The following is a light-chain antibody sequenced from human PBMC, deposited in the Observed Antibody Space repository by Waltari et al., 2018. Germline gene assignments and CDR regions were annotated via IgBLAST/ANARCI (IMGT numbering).Light chain of an antibody. CDR1: SGSIGDNF. CDR3: QSQDTDLLKV. CDR2: DDD. J-gene: IGLJ2*01. V-gene: IGLV6-57*03. Sequence: NFILTQPHSVSESPGKTVTISCTRRSGSIGDNFVQWYQQRLGSARTIIIYDDDQKSSQVPNRFSADADRTANAASHTITGRQTDNEADYHCQSQDTDLLKVFGGGTKVTVL.